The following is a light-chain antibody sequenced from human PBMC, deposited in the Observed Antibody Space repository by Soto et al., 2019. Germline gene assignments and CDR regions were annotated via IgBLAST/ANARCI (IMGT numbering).Light chain of an antibody. J-gene: IGKJ1*01. CDR2: GAS. CDR1: QSVSSSY. Sequence: EIVRTQSPGTLSLSPGERATLSCRASQSVSSSYLAWYHQKPGQAPRLLIYGASSRATGIPDRFSGSGSGTDFTLTISRLEPEDFAVYYCQQYGSSPGTFGQGTKVDIK. CDR3: QQYGSSPGT. V-gene: IGKV3-20*01.